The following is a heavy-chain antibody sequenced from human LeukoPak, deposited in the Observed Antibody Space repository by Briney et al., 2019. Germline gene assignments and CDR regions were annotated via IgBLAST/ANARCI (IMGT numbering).Heavy chain of an antibody. Sequence: PGGSLRLSCAASGFSFSSYWMSWVRQAPGKGLEWVANIKQDGTEKYYVDSVKGRFTISRDNAKNSLYLQMNSLRAEDTAVYCCARDVVYFASGSHYKGFDPWGQGTLVTVSS. CDR2: IKQDGTEK. CDR1: GFSFSSYW. D-gene: IGHD3-10*01. J-gene: IGHJ5*02. V-gene: IGHV3-7*01. CDR3: ARDVVYFASGSHYKGFDP.